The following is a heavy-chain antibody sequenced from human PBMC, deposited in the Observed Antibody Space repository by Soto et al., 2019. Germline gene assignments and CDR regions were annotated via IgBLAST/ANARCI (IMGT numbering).Heavy chain of an antibody. D-gene: IGHD2-15*01. CDR1: GGTFSSYA. Sequence: QVQLVQSGAEVKKPGSSVKVSCKASGGTFSSYAISWVRQAPGQGLEWMGGISPIFGTANYAQKYQGRVTLTGDEATRRASMELSSLRSEDTAGYYCATELGYCSGGSCSGPFDYWGQGTLVTVSS. CDR2: ISPIFGTA. J-gene: IGHJ4*02. CDR3: ATELGYCSGGSCSGPFDY. V-gene: IGHV1-69*12.